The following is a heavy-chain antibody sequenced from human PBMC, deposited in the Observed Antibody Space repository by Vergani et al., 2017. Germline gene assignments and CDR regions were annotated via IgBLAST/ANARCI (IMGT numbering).Heavy chain of an antibody. J-gene: IGHJ5*02. CDR2: IIPILGIA. CDR1: GGTFSSYA. Sequence: QVQLVQSGAEVKKPGSSVKVSCKASGGTFSSYAISWVRQAPGQGLEWMGRIIPILGIANYAQKFQGRVTITADKSTSTAYMELSSLRSGDTAVYYCARDGAAAGRWFDPWGQGTLVTVSS. CDR3: ARDGAAAGRWFDP. V-gene: IGHV1-69*04. D-gene: IGHD6-13*01.